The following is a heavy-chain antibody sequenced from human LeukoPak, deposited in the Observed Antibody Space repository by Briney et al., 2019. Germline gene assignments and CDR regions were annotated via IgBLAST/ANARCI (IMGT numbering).Heavy chain of an antibody. Sequence: GGSLRLSCAASGFTFSSYWMHWVRQAPGKGLVWVSRINSDGSSTSYADSVKGRFTISRDNAKNTLYLQMNSLRAEDTAVYYCAIDVFWSGYPGGYYMDVWGKGTTVTVSS. J-gene: IGHJ6*03. V-gene: IGHV3-74*01. CDR1: GFTFSSYW. CDR2: INSDGSST. CDR3: AIDVFWSGYPGGYYMDV. D-gene: IGHD3-3*01.